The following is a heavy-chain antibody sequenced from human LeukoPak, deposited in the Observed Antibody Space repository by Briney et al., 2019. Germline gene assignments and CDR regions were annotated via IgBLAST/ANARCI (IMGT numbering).Heavy chain of an antibody. D-gene: IGHD3-10*01. V-gene: IGHV4-34*01. CDR3: ARARITTVRGVRRWFDP. Sequence: PSETLSLTCAVYGGSFSGYYWSWIRQPPGKGLEWIGEINHSGSTNYNPSLKSRVTISVDTSKNQFSLKLSSVTAADTAVYYCARARITTVRGVRRWFDPWGQGTLVTVSS. CDR2: INHSGST. J-gene: IGHJ5*02. CDR1: GGSFSGYY.